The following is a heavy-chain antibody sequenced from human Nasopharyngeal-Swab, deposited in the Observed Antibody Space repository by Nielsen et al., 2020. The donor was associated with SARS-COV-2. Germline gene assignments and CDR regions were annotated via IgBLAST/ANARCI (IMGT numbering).Heavy chain of an antibody. Sequence: WIRQPPGKGLEWIGRMHTSTTTSYNPSPKSRVTISVDKSKNQFSLKLSSVTAADTAVYYCARMIFGVANAGIDVWGQGATVTVSS. CDR2: MHTSTTT. J-gene: IGHJ6*02. CDR3: ARMIFGVANAGIDV. D-gene: IGHD3-3*01. V-gene: IGHV4-61*02.